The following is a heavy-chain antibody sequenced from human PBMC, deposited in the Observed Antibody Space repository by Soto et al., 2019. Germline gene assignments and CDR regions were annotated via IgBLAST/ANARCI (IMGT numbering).Heavy chain of an antibody. J-gene: IGHJ4*02. Sequence: SEAPSLTCTVSVGSISSYYWSWIRQPAGKGLEWIGRIYTSGSTNYNPSLKSRVTMSVDTSKNQFSLKLSSVTAADTAMYYCARHKKISDRQNYFDYWGQGYQVTVSS. CDR1: VGSISSYY. CDR2: IYTSGST. D-gene: IGHD6-6*01. CDR3: ARHKKISDRQNYFDY. V-gene: IGHV4-4*07.